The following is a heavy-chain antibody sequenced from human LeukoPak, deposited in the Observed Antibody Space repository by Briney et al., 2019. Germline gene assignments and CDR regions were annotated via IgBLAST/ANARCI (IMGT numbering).Heavy chain of an antibody. CDR1: GYTFTSYY. CDR3: ARLGLALRVGATLFDY. Sequence: ASVKVSCKASGYTFTSYYMHWVRQAPGQGLEWMGIINPSGGSTSYAQKFQGRVTMTRDTSTGTVYMELSSLRSEDTAVYYCARLGLALRVGATLFDYWGQGTLVTVSS. J-gene: IGHJ4*02. D-gene: IGHD1-26*01. CDR2: INPSGGST. V-gene: IGHV1-46*01.